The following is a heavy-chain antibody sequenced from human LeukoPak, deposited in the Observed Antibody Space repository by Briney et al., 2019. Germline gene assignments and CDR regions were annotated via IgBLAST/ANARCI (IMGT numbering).Heavy chain of an antibody. CDR2: ISSSGTYI. J-gene: IGHJ4*02. CDR3: ASSFPRRDDYISNYFDY. Sequence: GGSLRLSCAASGFTFSTYSMNWVRQAPGRGLEWDSSISSSGTYIYYADSMRGRFTISRDNSKNSLYLQMNSLRAEDTAVYYCASSFPRRDDYISNYFDYWGQGTLVTVSS. D-gene: IGHD5-24*01. CDR1: GFTFSTYS. V-gene: IGHV3-21*01.